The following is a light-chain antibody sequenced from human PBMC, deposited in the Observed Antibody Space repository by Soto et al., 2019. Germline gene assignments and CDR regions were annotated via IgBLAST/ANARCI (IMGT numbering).Light chain of an antibody. Sequence: SYELTQRPSVSVSPGQTASITCSGDKLGDKYACWYQQKPGQSPVLVIYQDSKRPSGIPERFSGSNSGNTATLTISGTQAMDEADYYCQAWDSSTVVLGGGTKVTVL. J-gene: IGLJ2*01. CDR2: QDS. V-gene: IGLV3-1*01. CDR3: QAWDSSTVV. CDR1: KLGDKY.